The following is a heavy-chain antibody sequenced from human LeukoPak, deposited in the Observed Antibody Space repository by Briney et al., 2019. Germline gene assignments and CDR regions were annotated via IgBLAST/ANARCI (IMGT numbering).Heavy chain of an antibody. CDR1: GYTFTDYS. Sequence: ASVKVSCKASGYTFTDYSVHWVRQTPGQGLEWMGWINPNTGGTNYAQKLQGRVTMSTDTSTGTAYMELRSLRSDDTAVYYCARRVAVARRDAFDIWGQGTMVTVSS. CDR2: INPNTGGT. D-gene: IGHD6-19*01. CDR3: ARRVAVARRDAFDI. J-gene: IGHJ3*02. V-gene: IGHV1-2*02.